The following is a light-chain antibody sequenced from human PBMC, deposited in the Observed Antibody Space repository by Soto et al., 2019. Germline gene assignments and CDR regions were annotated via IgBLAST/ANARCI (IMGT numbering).Light chain of an antibody. V-gene: IGLV2-8*01. CDR3: KSYAGSNTYV. Sequence: QSALTQPPSASGSPGQSVTISCTGTKSDIGVYDFVSWYQHHPGKAPRLIIYEVVQRPSGVPERFSGSKSGNTASLTVSGLQAADEADYFCKSYAGSNTYVFGSGTKLTVL. CDR1: KSDIGVYDF. CDR2: EVV. J-gene: IGLJ1*01.